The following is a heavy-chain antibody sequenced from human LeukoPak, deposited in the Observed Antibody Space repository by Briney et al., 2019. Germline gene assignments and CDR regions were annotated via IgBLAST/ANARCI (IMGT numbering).Heavy chain of an antibody. Sequence: ASVKVSCKASGYTFTSYDINWVRQATGQGLEWMGWMNPNSGNTGYAQKFQGRVTMTRNTSISTAYMELSSLRSEGTAVYHCARGGYSRLDIFDYWGQGTLVTVSS. CDR1: GYTFTSYD. CDR2: MNPNSGNT. D-gene: IGHD6-13*01. V-gene: IGHV1-8*01. CDR3: ARGGYSRLDIFDY. J-gene: IGHJ4*02.